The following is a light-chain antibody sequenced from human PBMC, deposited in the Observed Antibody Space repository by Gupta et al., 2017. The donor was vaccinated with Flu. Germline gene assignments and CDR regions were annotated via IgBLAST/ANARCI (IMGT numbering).Light chain of an antibody. CDR2: DAS. V-gene: IGKV3-11*01. Sequence: IALAQSPATLSLSPGERATLSCRASKSVCSFVGWYQKKPGQATRLLIEDASNGATGIPARCGGSASGKFFPLTSSSREPEYLAVYYCQQNSNWPLTFGPGTKVDIK. J-gene: IGKJ3*01. CDR1: KSVCSF. CDR3: QQNSNWPLT.